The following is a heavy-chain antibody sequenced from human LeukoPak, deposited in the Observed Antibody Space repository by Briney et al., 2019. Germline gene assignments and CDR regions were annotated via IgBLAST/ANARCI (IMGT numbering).Heavy chain of an antibody. Sequence: ASVKVSCKASGYTFTSYYMHWVRQAPGQGLEWMGIINPSGGSTSYAQKFQGRVTMTRDTSKSTVYMELSSLRSEDTAVYYCARAGRIYIAAAQSVDYWGQGTLVTVSS. J-gene: IGHJ4*02. CDR3: ARAGRIYIAAAQSVDY. CDR2: INPSGGST. V-gene: IGHV1-46*01. CDR1: GYTFTSYY. D-gene: IGHD6-13*01.